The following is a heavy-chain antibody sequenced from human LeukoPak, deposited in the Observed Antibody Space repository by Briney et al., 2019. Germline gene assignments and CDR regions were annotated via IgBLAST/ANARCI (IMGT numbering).Heavy chain of an antibody. CDR1: GFTFSDYY. CDR2: ISSSGDTI. D-gene: IGHD1-26*01. Sequence: GGSLRLSCAASGFTFSDYYMSWIRQAPGRGLECVSYISSSGDTIYYADSVKGRFTISRDNAKNSLYLQMNSLRAEDTAVYYCARVNTEATGAFDSWGQGTLVTVSS. CDR3: ARVNTEATGAFDS. J-gene: IGHJ4*02. V-gene: IGHV3-11*04.